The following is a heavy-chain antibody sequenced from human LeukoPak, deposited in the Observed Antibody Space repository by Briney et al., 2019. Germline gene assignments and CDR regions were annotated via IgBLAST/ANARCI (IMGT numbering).Heavy chain of an antibody. D-gene: IGHD3-10*01. J-gene: IGHJ4*02. CDR3: AKKGAPYYYGSGSSFDY. Sequence: GGSLRLSCAASGFTFSSYAMSWVRQAPGKGLEWVSAISGSGGSTYYADSVKGRFTISRDNSKTTLYLQMNSLRAEDTAVYYCAKKGAPYYYGSGSSFDYWGQGTLVTVSS. V-gene: IGHV3-23*01. CDR1: GFTFSSYA. CDR2: ISGSGGST.